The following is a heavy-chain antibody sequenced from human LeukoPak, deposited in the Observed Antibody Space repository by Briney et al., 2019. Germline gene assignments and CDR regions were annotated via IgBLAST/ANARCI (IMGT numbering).Heavy chain of an antibody. D-gene: IGHD3-10*01. J-gene: IGHJ6*03. V-gene: IGHV3-23*01. Sequence: PGGSLRLSCAASGFTFSNYDMSWVRQAPGKGLEWVSAISDSGIRTYYSDSVKGRFTISRDNSKNTVYLQMNSLRAEDTAVYYCAKDGLILWFGDPYYMDVWGKGTTVTVSS. CDR3: AKDGLILWFGDPYYMDV. CDR1: GFTFSNYD. CDR2: ISDSGIRT.